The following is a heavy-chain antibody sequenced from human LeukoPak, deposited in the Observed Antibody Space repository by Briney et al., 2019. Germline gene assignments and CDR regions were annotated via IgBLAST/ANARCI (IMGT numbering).Heavy chain of an antibody. CDR3: AKNPDRYSISSPDY. CDR1: GFTFSDFW. CDR2: IKPDGSQK. V-gene: IGHV3-7*01. Sequence: PGGSLRLSCAASGFTFSDFWMAWVRQAPGRGLEWVANIKPDGSQKYYVGSVKGRFSISRDNSKNTLFVQMNSLRAEDTAVYYSAKNPDRYSISSPDYWGQGTLVAVSS. D-gene: IGHD6-6*01. J-gene: IGHJ4*02.